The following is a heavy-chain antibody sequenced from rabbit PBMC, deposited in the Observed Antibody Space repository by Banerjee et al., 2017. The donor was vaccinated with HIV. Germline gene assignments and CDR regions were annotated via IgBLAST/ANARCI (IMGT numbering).Heavy chain of an antibody. CDR3: ARGDYRDGDIVYNYAWWL. CDR1: GFDFSSNA. J-gene: IGHJ4*01. CDR2: IYTNSGST. V-gene: IGHV1S45*01. Sequence: QEQLEESGGGLVKPGGTLTLTCKASGFDFSSNAMCWVRQAPGKGPEWIACIYTNSGSTYYASWAKGRFTISKTSSTTVTLQMTSLTVADTATYFCARGDYRDGDIVYNYAWWLWGPGTLVTVS. D-gene: IGHD6-1*01.